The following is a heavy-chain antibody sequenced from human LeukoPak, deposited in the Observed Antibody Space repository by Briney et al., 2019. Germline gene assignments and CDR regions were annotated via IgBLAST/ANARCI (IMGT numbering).Heavy chain of an antibody. V-gene: IGHV1-69*04. CDR2: IIPILGIA. CDR1: GGTFSSYA. D-gene: IGHD6-13*01. Sequence: SVKVSCKASGGTFSSYAISWVRQAPGQGLEWMGRIIPILGIANYAQKFQGRVTMTEDTSTDTAYMELSSLRSEDTAVYYCARGVGIPLGAFDIWGQGTMVTVSS. CDR3: ARGVGIPLGAFDI. J-gene: IGHJ3*02.